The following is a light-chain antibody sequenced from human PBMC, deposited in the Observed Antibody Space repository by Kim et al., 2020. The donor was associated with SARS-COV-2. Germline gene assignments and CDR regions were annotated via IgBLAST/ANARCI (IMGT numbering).Light chain of an antibody. CDR2: GAS. CDR1: QSVSSN. CDR3: QQYNNWPGT. Sequence: EIVMTQSPATLSVSPGERATPSCRASQSVSSNLAWYQQKPGQAPRLLMYGASIRATGIPARFSGSGSGTEFTLTISILQSEDFAVYYCQQYNNWPGTFGQGTKLEI. J-gene: IGKJ2*01. V-gene: IGKV3D-15*03.